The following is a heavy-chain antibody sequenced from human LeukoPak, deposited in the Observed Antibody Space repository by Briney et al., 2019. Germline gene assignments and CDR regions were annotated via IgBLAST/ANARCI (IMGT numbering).Heavy chain of an antibody. J-gene: IGHJ4*02. CDR1: GGSISSYY. V-gene: IGHV4-59*01. CDR2: IYYSGST. CDR3: ARDSVSGYSGYDPHYFDY. D-gene: IGHD5-12*01. Sequence: PSETLSLTCTVSGGSISSYYWSWIRQPPGKGLEWIGYIYYSGSTNYNPSLKSRVTISVDTSKNQFSLKLSSVTAADTAVYYCARDSVSGYSGYDPHYFDYWGQGTLVTVSS.